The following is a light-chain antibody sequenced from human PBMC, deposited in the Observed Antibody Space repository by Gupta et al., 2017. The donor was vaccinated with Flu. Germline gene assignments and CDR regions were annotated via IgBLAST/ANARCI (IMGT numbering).Light chain of an antibody. V-gene: IGKV4-1*01. CDR1: QSLLSSSNNKNY. CDR2: WAS. J-gene: IGKJ1*01. CDR3: LQYYTTPS. Sequence: INCKSSQSLLSSSNNKNYLSWYQQKPGQPPKLLTSWASTRDSGVPDRFRGSGSGTDFTLTITSLQAEDVAIYFCLQYYTTPSFGQGTKVEIK.